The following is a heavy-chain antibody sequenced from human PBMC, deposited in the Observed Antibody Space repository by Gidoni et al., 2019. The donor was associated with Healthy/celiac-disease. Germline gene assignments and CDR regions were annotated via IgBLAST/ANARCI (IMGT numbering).Heavy chain of an antibody. CDR3: ARGPYCSGGSCYSFQWFDP. J-gene: IGHJ5*02. CDR1: GCPFGCHS. V-gene: IGHV3-21*01. CDR2: ISSSSSYI. D-gene: IGHD2-15*01. Sequence: VPLVASGGGVVTPGWSLSLSGAPSGCPFGCHSMTWARQAPGKGLEWVSSISSSSSYIYYADAVKGRFTISRDNANNSLYLQMNSLRAEDTAVYYCARGPYCSGGSCYSFQWFDPWGQGTLVTVSS.